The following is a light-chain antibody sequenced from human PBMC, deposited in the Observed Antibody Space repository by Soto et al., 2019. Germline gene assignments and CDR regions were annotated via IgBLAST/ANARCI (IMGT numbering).Light chain of an antibody. CDR2: EVS. V-gene: IGLV2-23*02. CDR3: CSYAGNTTPTYV. Sequence: QSALTQPASVSGSPGQSITISCTGTHSDVGSYNLVSWYQQHPGKAPKVIIYEVSERPSGVSDRFSGSKSGNTASLMISGLQAEDEADYYCCSYAGNTTPTYVFGSGTKVTVL. J-gene: IGLJ1*01. CDR1: HSDVGSYNL.